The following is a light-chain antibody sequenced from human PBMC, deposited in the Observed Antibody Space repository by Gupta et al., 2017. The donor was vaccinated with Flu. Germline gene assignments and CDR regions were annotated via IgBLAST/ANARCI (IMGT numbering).Light chain of an antibody. CDR2: GAS. CDR1: QSISSD. CDR3: QHYSNWPPWT. J-gene: IGKJ1*01. V-gene: IGKV3-15*01. Sequence: EVVMTQSPATLSVSTGESATLSCRASQSISSDLAWYQQKPGQAPRLLIYGASTRATGVPARFSGSGSGTEFTLTISSLQSEDFAVYYCQHYSNWPPWTFGQGTKVDLK.